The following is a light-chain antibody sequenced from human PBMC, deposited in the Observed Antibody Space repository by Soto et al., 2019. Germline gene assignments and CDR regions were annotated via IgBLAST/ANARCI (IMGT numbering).Light chain of an antibody. Sequence: DIQITQSPSSVSASVGDRVTITCRASQGISSWLAWYQQKPGKAPKLLIYKASNLESGVPSRFSARGSGTEFTLSISSLQPDDFATYYCQQYSSYWTFGEGTKVDIK. CDR2: KAS. V-gene: IGKV1-5*03. J-gene: IGKJ1*01. CDR1: QGISSW. CDR3: QQYSSYWT.